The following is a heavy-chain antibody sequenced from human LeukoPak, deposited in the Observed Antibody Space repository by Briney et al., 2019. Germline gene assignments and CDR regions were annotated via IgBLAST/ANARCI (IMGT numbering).Heavy chain of an antibody. V-gene: IGHV4-34*01. CDR1: GGSFSGYY. CDR3: ARAYYHDSSGYYCGAPYPFDS. J-gene: IGHJ4*02. D-gene: IGHD3-22*01. Sequence: PSETLSLTCAVYGGSFSGYYWSWIRQPPGKGLEWIGEINHGGSTNCNPSLKSRLTISVDTSKNQFSLKLSSVTAADTAVYYCARAYYHDSSGYYCGAPYPFDSWGRGTLVTVSS. CDR2: INHGGST.